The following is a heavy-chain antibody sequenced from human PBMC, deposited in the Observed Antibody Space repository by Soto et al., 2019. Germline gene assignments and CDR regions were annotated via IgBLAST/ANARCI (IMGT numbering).Heavy chain of an antibody. CDR2: ISGSGGST. J-gene: IGHJ4*02. Sequence: GGSLRLTCAASGFTFSSYAMSWVRQAPGKGLEWVSAISGSGGSTYYADSVKGRFTISRDNSKNTLYLQMNSLRVEDTAVYYCAKGRATYYHDGTGDYWGQGTLVTVSS. V-gene: IGHV3-23*01. CDR3: AKGRATYYHDGTGDY. D-gene: IGHD3-22*01. CDR1: GFTFSSYA.